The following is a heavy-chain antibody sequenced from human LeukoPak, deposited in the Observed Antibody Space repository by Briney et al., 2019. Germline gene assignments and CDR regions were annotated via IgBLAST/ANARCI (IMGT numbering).Heavy chain of an antibody. D-gene: IGHD6-13*01. CDR3: ARCGIAAAGTGFDY. CDR1: GGSISSYY. J-gene: IGHJ4*02. V-gene: IGHV4-59*01. CDR2: IYYSGST. Sequence: SETLSLTCTVSGGSISSYYWSWIRQPPGKGLEWIGYIYYSGSTNYNPSLKSRVTISVDTSKNQFSLKLSSVTAADTAVYYCARCGIAAAGTGFDYWGQGTLVTVSS.